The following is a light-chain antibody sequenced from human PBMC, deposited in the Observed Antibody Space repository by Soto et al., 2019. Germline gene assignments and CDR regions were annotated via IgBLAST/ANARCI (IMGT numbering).Light chain of an antibody. CDR1: QSVSSSY. V-gene: IGKV3-20*01. CDR2: GAS. Sequence: EIVLTQSPGTLSLSPGERATLSCRASQSVSSSYLAWYQQKPGQAARLLIYGASSRATGIPDRFSGSGSGTDFTLTISRLEPEDFAVYYCQQYGSSPYTFGLGTKLEIK. CDR3: QQYGSSPYT. J-gene: IGKJ2*01.